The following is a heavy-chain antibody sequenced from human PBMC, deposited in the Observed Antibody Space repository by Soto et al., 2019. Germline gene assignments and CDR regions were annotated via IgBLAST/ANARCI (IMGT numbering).Heavy chain of an antibody. D-gene: IGHD5-18*01. CDR3: AKVARAMVSGLFDY. J-gene: IGHJ4*02. Sequence: LRLSCAASGXTFSSYAMSWVRQAPGKGLEWVSAISGSGGSTYYADSVKGRFTISRDNSKNTLYLQMNSLRAEDTAVYYCAKVARAMVSGLFDYWGQGTLVTVSS. CDR1: GXTFSSYA. CDR2: ISGSGGST. V-gene: IGHV3-23*01.